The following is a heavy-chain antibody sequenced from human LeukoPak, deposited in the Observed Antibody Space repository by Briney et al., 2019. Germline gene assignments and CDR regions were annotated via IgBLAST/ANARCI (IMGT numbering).Heavy chain of an antibody. CDR1: GFTFSNYG. V-gene: IGHV3-30*02. CDR2: IRFDGSTK. CDR3: ARVYRRYFDY. Sequence: PGGSLRLSCATSGFTFSNYGMHWVRQAPGKGLEWVAFIRFDGSTKYYADSVKGRFTISRDNSKNTFYLQMNSLRAEDTAVYYCARVYRRYFDYWGQGTLVTVSS. D-gene: IGHD2/OR15-2a*01. J-gene: IGHJ4*02.